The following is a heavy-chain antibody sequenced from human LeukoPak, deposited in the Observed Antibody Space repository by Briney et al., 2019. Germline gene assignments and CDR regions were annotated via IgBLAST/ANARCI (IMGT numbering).Heavy chain of an antibody. D-gene: IGHD6-13*01. CDR3: ARRRGMYSSSWYDYYYYYYMDV. V-gene: IGHV3-11*04. CDR2: ISNSGTTI. J-gene: IGHJ6*03. CDR1: GFRFSDYY. Sequence: GGSLRLSCAASGFRFSDYYMSWIRQAPGKGLEWLSYISNSGTTIYYADSVKGRFTISRDNAKNSLYLQMNSLRAEDTAVYYCARRRGMYSSSWYDYYYYYYMDVWGKGTTVTVSS.